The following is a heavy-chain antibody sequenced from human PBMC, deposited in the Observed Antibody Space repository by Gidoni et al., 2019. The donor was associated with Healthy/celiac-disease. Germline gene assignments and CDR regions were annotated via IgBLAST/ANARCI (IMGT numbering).Heavy chain of an antibody. J-gene: IGHJ3*02. Sequence: QVQLVQSGAEVKKPGSSVKVSCKASGGTFSSYTLSWVRQAPGQGLEWMGRIIPILGIANYAQKFQGRVTITADKSTSTAYMELSSLRSEDTAVYYCARDRGVTMVRGVRSPGAFDIWGQGTMVTVSS. CDR2: IIPILGIA. V-gene: IGHV1-69*08. D-gene: IGHD3-10*01. CDR3: ARDRGVTMVRGVRSPGAFDI. CDR1: GGTFSSYT.